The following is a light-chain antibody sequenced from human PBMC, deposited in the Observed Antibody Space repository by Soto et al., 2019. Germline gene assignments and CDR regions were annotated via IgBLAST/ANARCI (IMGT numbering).Light chain of an antibody. CDR3: QTWGPDWV. V-gene: IGLV4-69*01. Sequence: QPVLTQSPSASASLGASVKLTCTLSSGHSRYAIAWHQQQPEKGPRYLMKLNSDGSHSKGDGIPDRFSGSSSGAERYLTISSLQSEDEADYYCQTWGPDWVFGGGTKLTVL. J-gene: IGLJ3*02. CDR2: LNSDGSH. CDR1: SGHSRYA.